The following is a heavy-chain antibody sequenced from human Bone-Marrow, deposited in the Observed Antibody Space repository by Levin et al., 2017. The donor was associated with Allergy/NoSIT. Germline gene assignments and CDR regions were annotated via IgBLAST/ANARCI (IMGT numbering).Heavy chain of an antibody. CDR1: GGTFSSYA. D-gene: IGHD2-8*01. Sequence: AASVKVSCKASGGTFSSYAINWVRQAPGQGLEWMGGIIPIFGTANYAQKFQGRVTITADESTSTAYMELSTLRSEDTAMYYCAELMVYAPSYFYYGMDGWGQGTTVTVSS. J-gene: IGHJ6*02. V-gene: IGHV1-69*13. CDR2: IIPIFGTA. CDR3: AELMVYAPSYFYYGMDG.